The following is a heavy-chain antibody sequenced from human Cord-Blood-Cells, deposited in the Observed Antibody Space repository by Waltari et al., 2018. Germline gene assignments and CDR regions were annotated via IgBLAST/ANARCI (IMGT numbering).Heavy chain of an antibody. D-gene: IGHD6-19*01. CDR2: IYYSGST. CDR1: GGSISSYY. J-gene: IGHJ6*02. Sequence: QVQLQESGPGLVKPSETLSLTCTVSGGSISSYYWIWIRQPPGKGLEWIGYIYYSGSTNYNPSLKSRVTISVDTSKIQFSLKLSSVTAADTAVYYCARDSSGWYYYGMDVWGQGTTVTVSS. V-gene: IGHV4-59*01. CDR3: ARDSSGWYYYGMDV.